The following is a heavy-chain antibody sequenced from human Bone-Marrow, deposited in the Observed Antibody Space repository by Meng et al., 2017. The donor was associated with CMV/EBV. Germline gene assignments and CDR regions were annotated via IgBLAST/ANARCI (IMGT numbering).Heavy chain of an antibody. Sequence: SETLSLTCTVSGGSISSYYWSWIRQPPGKGLEWIGYIYYSGSTNYNPSLKSRVTISVDTSKNQFSLKLSSVTAADTAVYYCARYYDSSEYYFAYWGQG. D-gene: IGHD3-22*01. V-gene: IGHV4-59*01. CDR1: GGSISSYY. CDR2: IYYSGST. CDR3: ARYYDSSEYYFAY. J-gene: IGHJ4*02.